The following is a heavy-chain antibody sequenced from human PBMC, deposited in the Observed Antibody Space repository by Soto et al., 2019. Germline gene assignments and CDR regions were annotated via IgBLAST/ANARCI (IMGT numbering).Heavy chain of an antibody. Sequence: GGSLRLSCAATGFMFGTYWMSWVRQAPGKGLEWVANIKHGGNEKYYADSVKGRFTVSRDNVKNFLHLQMSSLRGDDTGVYFCVRATLSWGHYYFRGLDVWGQGTTVTVSS. CDR2: IKHGGNEK. D-gene: IGHD3-22*01. J-gene: IGHJ6*02. CDR3: VRATLSWGHYYFRGLDV. V-gene: IGHV3-7*01. CDR1: GFMFGTYW.